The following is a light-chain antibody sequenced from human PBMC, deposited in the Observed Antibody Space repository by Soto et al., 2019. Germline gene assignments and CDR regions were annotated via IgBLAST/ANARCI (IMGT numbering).Light chain of an antibody. Sequence: SPGAVSLNTGERLTLSCRTSQSLSTRSLAWYQQKPGQAPSLLIYEASTRAPGTPDRFSGSGSGTDFTLTVIRLEPEDFAVYYWQQDGRSVGFGHVT. V-gene: IGKV3-20*01. CDR1: QSLSTRS. CDR3: QQDGRSVG. J-gene: IGKJ2*01. CDR2: EAS.